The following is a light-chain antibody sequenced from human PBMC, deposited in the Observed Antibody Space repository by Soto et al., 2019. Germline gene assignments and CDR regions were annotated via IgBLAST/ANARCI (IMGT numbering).Light chain of an antibody. J-gene: IGLJ1*01. CDR1: SSDVGAFNY. CDR2: DVS. V-gene: IGLV2-14*03. CDR3: SSYTTSSTYV. Sequence: QSALTQSASVSGSPGQSIAISCTGTSSDVGAFNYVSWYQQHPGKALKLLLYDVSNRPSGVSSRFSGSKSGNTASLTISGLQAEDEADYYCSSYTTSSTYVFGSGTKLTVL.